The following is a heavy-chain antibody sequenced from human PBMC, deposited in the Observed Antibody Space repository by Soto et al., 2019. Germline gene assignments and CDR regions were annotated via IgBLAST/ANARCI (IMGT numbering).Heavy chain of an antibody. J-gene: IGHJ4*02. CDR1: GFTFSTYS. Sequence: GGSLRLSCAASGFTFSTYSMNWVRQAPGKGLEWVSYIGGSGSTMYYADSVKGRFIISRDNVKNLMYLQMNSLSAEDTAVYYCARPSEPFRAPYYFDSWGRGTLVTVSS. V-gene: IGHV3-48*01. D-gene: IGHD1-26*01. CDR3: ARPSEPFRAPYYFDS. CDR2: IGGSGSTM.